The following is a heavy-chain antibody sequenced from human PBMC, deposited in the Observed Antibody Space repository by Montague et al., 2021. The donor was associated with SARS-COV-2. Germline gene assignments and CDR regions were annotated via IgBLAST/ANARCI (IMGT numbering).Heavy chain of an antibody. CDR3: ARDLWVWLSVEGSFDY. D-gene: IGHD5-12*01. CDR1: GGSISSSSYY. Sequence: SETLSITCTVSGGSISSSSYYWGWIRQPPGKGLEWIGSIYYSGSTYYNPSLKSRVTISVDTSKNQFSLKLSSVTAADTAVYYCARDLWVWLSVEGSFDYWGQGTLVTVSS. J-gene: IGHJ4*02. CDR2: IYYSGST. V-gene: IGHV4-39*07.